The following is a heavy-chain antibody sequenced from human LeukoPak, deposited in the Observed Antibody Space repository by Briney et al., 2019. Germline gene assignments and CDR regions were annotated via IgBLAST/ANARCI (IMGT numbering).Heavy chain of an antibody. CDR2: IKSKTDGGTT. CDR1: GFTFSNAW. J-gene: IGHJ6*03. Sequence: GGSLRLSCAASGFTFSNAWMSWVRQAPGKGLEWVGRIKSKTDGGTTDYAAPVKGRFTISRDDSKNTLYLQMNSLKTEDTAVYYCTTGYCSSTSCYAHYYYYMDVWGKGTTVTISS. CDR3: TTGYCSSTSCYAHYYYYMDV. V-gene: IGHV3-15*01. D-gene: IGHD2-2*01.